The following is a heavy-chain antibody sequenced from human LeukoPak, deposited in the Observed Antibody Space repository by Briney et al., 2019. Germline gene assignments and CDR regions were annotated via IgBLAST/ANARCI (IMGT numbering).Heavy chain of an antibody. CDR1: GGSISSSSYY. CDR2: IYYSGST. V-gene: IGHV4-39*07. J-gene: IGHJ4*02. D-gene: IGHD4-17*01. CDR3: ARENYGDTIGPLGY. Sequence: SETLSLTCTVSGGSISSSSYYWGWIRQPPGKGLEWMGSIYYSGSTYYNPSLKSRVTISVDTSKNQFSLKLSSVPAADTAVYYCARENYGDTIGPLGYWGQGTLVTVSS.